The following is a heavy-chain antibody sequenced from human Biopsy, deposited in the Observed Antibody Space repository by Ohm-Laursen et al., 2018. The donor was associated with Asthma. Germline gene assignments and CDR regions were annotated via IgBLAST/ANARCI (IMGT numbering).Heavy chain of an antibody. J-gene: IGHJ3*02. D-gene: IGHD3-9*01. V-gene: IGHV1-3*01. CDR1: GYTFINYA. Sequence: SVKVSCNASGYTFINYAIHWVHQAPGHSLEWMGWINAANGNTKYSQKFQGRLTISRDTSASTAYMDLSSLRSEDTAVYYCARTYFDFLTGQVHDAFAMWGQGTMVTVSS. CDR3: ARTYFDFLTGQVHDAFAM. CDR2: INAANGNT.